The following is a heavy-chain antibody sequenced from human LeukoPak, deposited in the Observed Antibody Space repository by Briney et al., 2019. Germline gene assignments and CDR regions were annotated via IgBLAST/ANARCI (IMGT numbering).Heavy chain of an antibody. J-gene: IGHJ4*02. Sequence: GGSLRLSCAASGFTFSSYWMSWVRQAPGKGLEWVANIKQDGSEKYYADSVKGRFTISRDNSKNTLYLQMNSLRAEDTAVYNCARDLASNWNEGLDYWGQGTLVTVSS. V-gene: IGHV3-7*01. D-gene: IGHD1-1*01. CDR3: ARDLASNWNEGLDY. CDR1: GFTFSSYW. CDR2: IKQDGSEK.